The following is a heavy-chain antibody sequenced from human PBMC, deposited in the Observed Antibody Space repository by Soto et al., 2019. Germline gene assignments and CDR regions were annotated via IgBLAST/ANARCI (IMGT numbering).Heavy chain of an antibody. CDR2: ISGSGGST. Sequence: GGSLRLSCAASGFTFSSYAMSWVRQAPGKGLEWVSAISGSGGSTYYADSVKGRFTISRDNSKNTLYLQMNSLRAEDTAVYYCAKEGCSGGSCFFRGYFDLWGRGTLVTVSS. J-gene: IGHJ2*01. V-gene: IGHV3-23*01. CDR1: GFTFSSYA. CDR3: AKEGCSGGSCFFRGYFDL. D-gene: IGHD2-15*01.